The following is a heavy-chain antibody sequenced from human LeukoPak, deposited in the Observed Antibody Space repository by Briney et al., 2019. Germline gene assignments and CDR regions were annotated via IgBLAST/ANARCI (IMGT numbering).Heavy chain of an antibody. CDR3: AYSYGYAYAFDY. CDR2: TSWNSGSI. D-gene: IGHD5-18*01. V-gene: IGHV3-9*01. CDR1: GFTFDDYA. Sequence: GRSLRLSCAASGFTFDDYAMHWVRQAPGKGLEWVSGTSWNSGSIGYADSVKGRFTISRDNAKNSLYVQMNSLRAEDTALYYCAYSYGYAYAFDYWGQGTLVTVSS. J-gene: IGHJ4*02.